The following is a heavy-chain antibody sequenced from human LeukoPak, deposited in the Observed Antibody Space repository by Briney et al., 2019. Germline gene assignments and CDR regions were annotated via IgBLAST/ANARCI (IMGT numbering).Heavy chain of an antibody. D-gene: IGHD3-3*01. CDR3: ARDRNDFWSGYHNWFDP. CDR1: GYTFTGYY. Sequence: GASVKVSCKASGYTFTGYYMHWVRQAPGQGLEWMGRINPNSGGTNYAQKFQGRVTMTRDTSISTAYMELSRLRSDDTAVYYCARDRNDFWSGYHNWFDPWGQGTLVTVSS. CDR2: INPNSGGT. V-gene: IGHV1-2*06. J-gene: IGHJ5*02.